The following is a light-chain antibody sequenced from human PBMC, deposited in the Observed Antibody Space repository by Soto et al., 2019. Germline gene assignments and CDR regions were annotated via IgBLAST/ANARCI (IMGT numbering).Light chain of an antibody. CDR2: LTS. V-gene: IGKV3-20*01. CDR3: QQYGTSPST. Sequence: EIVLPQSPATLSSFPGDRVTLSCRASQAVNTRLAWYQHKPGQAPRLLIYLTSNRAAGIPARFSGSGSGTDFTLTISRLEPEDFAVYSCQQYGTSPSTFGQGTKVDIK. CDR1: QAVNTR. J-gene: IGKJ1*01.